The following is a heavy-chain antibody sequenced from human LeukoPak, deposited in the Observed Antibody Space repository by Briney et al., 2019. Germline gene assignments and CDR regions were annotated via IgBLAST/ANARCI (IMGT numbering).Heavy chain of an antibody. CDR3: AKASAMIVVVSKHFDY. CDR1: GFTFSSYG. CDR2: ISGSGGST. Sequence: DPGGSLRLSCAASGFTFSSYGMSWVRQAPGKGLEWVSAISGSGGSTYYADSVKGRFTISRDNSKNTLYLQMNSLRAEDTAVYYCAKASAMIVVVSKHFDYWGQGTLVTVSS. D-gene: IGHD3-22*01. J-gene: IGHJ4*02. V-gene: IGHV3-23*01.